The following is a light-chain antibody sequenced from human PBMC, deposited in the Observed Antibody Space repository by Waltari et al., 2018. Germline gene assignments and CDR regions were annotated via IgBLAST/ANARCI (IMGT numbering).Light chain of an antibody. CDR2: DVS. CDR3: CSYAGNYIWV. J-gene: IGLJ3*02. CDR1: SSDIGRYDF. V-gene: IGLV2-23*02. Sequence: QSALTHPASVFGSPVQSVTISCTGASSDIGRYDFVSWYQQHPGNAPKLMICDVSKRPSGVSDRFSGSKSGDTASLTISGLQFEDEADYYCCSYAGNYIWVFGGGTRLTVL.